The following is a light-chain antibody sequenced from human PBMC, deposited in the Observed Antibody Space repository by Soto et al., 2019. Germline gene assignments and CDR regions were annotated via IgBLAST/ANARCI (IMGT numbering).Light chain of an antibody. CDR1: QSVSSY. V-gene: IGKV3-11*01. CDR3: QQRSNWPPIT. J-gene: IGKJ5*01. Sequence: EIVLTQSPATLSLSPGERATLSCRASQSVSSYLAWYQQKPGQAPRLLIYDASNRATGIPARFSGSGSGTDFTLTISGLEPEDFAVYYSQQRSNWPPITFGQGTRLEIK. CDR2: DAS.